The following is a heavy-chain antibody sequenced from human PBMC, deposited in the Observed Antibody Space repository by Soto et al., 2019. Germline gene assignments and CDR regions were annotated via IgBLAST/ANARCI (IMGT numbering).Heavy chain of an antibody. D-gene: IGHD1-7*01. CDR1: GFTFSDHY. CDR3: ARRLTGTPPADGGS. Sequence: EVQLVESGGGLVQPGGSLRLSCAVSGFTFSDHYMDWVRQAPGKGLEWVGRIRNIANSYTTDYAASVKGRFTISRDDSKSSLYLQMNSLKTEDTAIDYSARRLTGTPPADGGSWGQGTMVTVSS. J-gene: IGHJ5*02. V-gene: IGHV3-72*01. CDR2: IRNIANSYTT.